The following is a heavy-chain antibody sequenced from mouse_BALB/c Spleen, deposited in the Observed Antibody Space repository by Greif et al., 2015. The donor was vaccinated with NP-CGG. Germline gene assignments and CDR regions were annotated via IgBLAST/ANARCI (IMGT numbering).Heavy chain of an antibody. V-gene: IGHV14-1*02. J-gene: IGHJ3*01. Sequence: LVESGAELVRPGALVKLSCKASGFNIKDYYMHWVKQRPEQGLEWIGWIDPENGNTIYDPKFQGKASITADTSSNTAYLQLSSLTSEDTAVYYCARVYYEGPFAYWGQGTLVTVSA. D-gene: IGHD2-4*01. CDR3: ARVYYEGPFAY. CDR1: GFNIKDYY. CDR2: IDPENGNT.